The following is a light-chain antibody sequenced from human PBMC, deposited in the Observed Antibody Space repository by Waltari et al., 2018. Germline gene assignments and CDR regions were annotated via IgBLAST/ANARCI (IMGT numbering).Light chain of an antibody. V-gene: IGKV3-20*01. J-gene: IGKJ1*01. Sequence: RASQSVSSSYLAWYQQKPGQAPRLLIYGASSRATGIPDRFSGSGSGTDFTLTISRREPEDFAVYYCQQYGSSPRTFGQGTKVEIK. CDR1: QSVSSSY. CDR3: QQYGSSPRT. CDR2: GAS.